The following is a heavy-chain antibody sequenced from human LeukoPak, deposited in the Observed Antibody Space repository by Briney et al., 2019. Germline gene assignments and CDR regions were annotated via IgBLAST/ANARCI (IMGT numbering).Heavy chain of an antibody. CDR2: ISGSGGST. CDR3: AKGPNRGNFDY. Sequence: GGSLRLPCAASGFTLSSQAMRLVPPAPGKGLEWVSAISGSGGSTYYADSVKGRFTISRDNSKNTLYLQMNSLRAEDTAVYYCAKGPNRGNFDYWGQGTLVTVSS. D-gene: IGHD3-10*01. CDR1: GFTLSSQA. V-gene: IGHV3-23*01. J-gene: IGHJ4*02.